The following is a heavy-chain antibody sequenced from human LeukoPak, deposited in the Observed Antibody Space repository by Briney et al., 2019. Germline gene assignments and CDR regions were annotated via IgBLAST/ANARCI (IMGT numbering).Heavy chain of an antibody. V-gene: IGHV1-46*01. CDR3: ARNPLYYDFWSGYDNYYYYMDV. CDR1: GYTFTSYY. Sequence: ASVKVSCKASGYTFTSYYMHWVRQAPGQGLEWMGIINPSGGSTSYAQKFQGRVTMTRDTSTSTVYMELSSLRSEDTAVYYCARNPLYYDFWSGYDNYYYYMDVWGKGTTVTVSS. CDR2: INPSGGST. D-gene: IGHD3-3*01. J-gene: IGHJ6*03.